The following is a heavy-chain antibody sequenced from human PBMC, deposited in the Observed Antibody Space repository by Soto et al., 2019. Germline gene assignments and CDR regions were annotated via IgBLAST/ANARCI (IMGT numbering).Heavy chain of an antibody. CDR3: ARDATFDY. Sequence: PGGSLRLSCAASGFTFSDHHIDWVRQAPGKGLEWVGRSRNKARSYTTEYAASVKGRFTISRDDSKNSVFLQVHSLEIEDTAVYYCARDATFDYWGQGTLVTVSS. J-gene: IGHJ4*02. V-gene: IGHV3-72*01. CDR1: GFTFSDHH. CDR2: SRNKARSYTT.